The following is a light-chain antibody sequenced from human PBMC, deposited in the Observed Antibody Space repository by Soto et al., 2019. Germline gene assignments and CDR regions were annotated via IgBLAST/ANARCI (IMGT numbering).Light chain of an antibody. Sequence: DIQMTQSPSTLSASVGDRVTITCRASPSISSWLAWYQQKPGKAPKLLIYKASSLESGVPSRISGSGSGTEFTLTISSLQPDDFATYYCQQYNSYSETFGQGTKLEIK. CDR1: PSISSW. J-gene: IGKJ2*01. CDR3: QQYNSYSET. V-gene: IGKV1-5*03. CDR2: KAS.